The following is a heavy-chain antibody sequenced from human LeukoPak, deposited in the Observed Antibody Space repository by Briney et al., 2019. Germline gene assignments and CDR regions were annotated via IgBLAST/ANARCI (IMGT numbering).Heavy chain of an antibody. CDR2: INHSGST. J-gene: IGHJ4*02. CDR1: GASFSGYY. CDR3: ARVGADGSGFLFDY. D-gene: IGHD3-10*01. V-gene: IGHV4-34*01. Sequence: PETLSLTCAVYGASFSGYYWSWIRQPPGKGLEWIGEINHSGSTNYNPSLKSRVTISVDTSKNQFSLKLSSVTAADTAVYYCARVGADGSGFLFDYWGQGTLVTVSS.